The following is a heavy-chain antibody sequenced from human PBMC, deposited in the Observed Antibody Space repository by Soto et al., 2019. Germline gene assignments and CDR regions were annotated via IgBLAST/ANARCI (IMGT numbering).Heavy chain of an antibody. CDR1: GFTFSDHY. V-gene: IGHV3-72*01. CDR3: DRLEVVGTRDY. D-gene: IGHD2-15*01. Sequence: EVQLVESGGGLVQPGGSLRLSCAASGFTFSDHYMDWVRQAPGKGLEWVGRTRNKANSYTTEYAASVKGRFTISRDDSKNSLYLQMNSLKTEDTAVYYCDRLEVVGTRDYWGQGTLVTVSS. CDR2: TRNKANSYTT. J-gene: IGHJ4*02.